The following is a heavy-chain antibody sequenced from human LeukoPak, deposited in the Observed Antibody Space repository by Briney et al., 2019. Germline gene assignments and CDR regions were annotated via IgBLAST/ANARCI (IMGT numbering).Heavy chain of an antibody. CDR3: ARDITRRLGNYYYYMDV. D-gene: IGHD3-10*01. Sequence: PGGSLRLSCAASGFTFSTYWMHWVRQAPGKGLVWVSRINSDGSSTSYADSVKGRFTISRDNSKNTLYLQMNSLRAEDTAVYYCARDITRRLGNYYYYMDVWGKGTTVTVSS. J-gene: IGHJ6*03. CDR1: GFTFSTYW. V-gene: IGHV3-74*01. CDR2: INSDGSST.